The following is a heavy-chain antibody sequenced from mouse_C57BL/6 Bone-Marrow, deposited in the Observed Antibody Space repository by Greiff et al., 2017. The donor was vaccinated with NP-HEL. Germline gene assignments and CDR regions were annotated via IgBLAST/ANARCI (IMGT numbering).Heavy chain of an antibody. CDR1: GYTFTSYG. Sequence: VQLQESGAELARPGASVKLSCKASGYTFTSYGISWVKQRTGQGLEWIGEIYPRSGNTYYNEKFKGKATLTADKSSSTAYMELRSLTSEDSAVYFCARPYSNPFAYWGQGTLVTVSA. CDR2: IYPRSGNT. CDR3: ARPYSNPFAY. J-gene: IGHJ3*01. D-gene: IGHD2-5*01. V-gene: IGHV1-81*01.